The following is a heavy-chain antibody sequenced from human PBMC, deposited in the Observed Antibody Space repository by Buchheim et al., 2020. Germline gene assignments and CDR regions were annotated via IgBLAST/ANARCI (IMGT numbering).Heavy chain of an antibody. D-gene: IGHD5-24*01. J-gene: IGHJ4*02. Sequence: EVQLVEPGGGLVKPGGSLRLSCAVSGFTFSSYSMNWVRQAPGKGLEWVSSISSSSSYIYYADSVKGRFTVSRDNAKNSLYLQMNSLRAEDTAVYYCASTRDGYKAPLYYWGQGTL. CDR2: ISSSSSYI. CDR1: GFTFSSYS. V-gene: IGHV3-21*01. CDR3: ASTRDGYKAPLYY.